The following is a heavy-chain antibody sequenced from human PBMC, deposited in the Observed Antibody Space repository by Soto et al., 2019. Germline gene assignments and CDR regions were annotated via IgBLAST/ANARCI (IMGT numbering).Heavy chain of an antibody. CDR2: INPNSGGT. Sequence: QVQLVQSGAEVKKPGASVKVSCKASGYTFTGYYMHWVRQAPGQGLEWMGWINPNSGGTNYAHKFQGWVTMTRDTSISTAYMELSRLRSDDTAVYYCVRGAVAGLLDFSWFDPWGQGTLVTVSS. J-gene: IGHJ5*02. V-gene: IGHV1-2*04. D-gene: IGHD6-19*01. CDR1: GYTFTGYY. CDR3: VRGAVAGLLDFSWFDP.